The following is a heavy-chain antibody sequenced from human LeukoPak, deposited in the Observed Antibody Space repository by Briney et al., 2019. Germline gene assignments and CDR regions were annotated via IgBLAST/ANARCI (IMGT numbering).Heavy chain of an antibody. CDR2: ITTILGIA. CDR3: ARDRSTRGYSYGGLFDY. D-gene: IGHD5-18*01. Sequence: SVKSSCKASGDTSSSHAISWVRQAPGQGREWMGRITTILGIANTAQKIQGRVTTTADKSPSTAYTEMRRGSAEETGVYYSARDRSTRGYSYGGLFDYWGQGTLVTVSS. CDR1: GDTSSSHA. J-gene: IGHJ4*02. V-gene: IGHV1-69*04.